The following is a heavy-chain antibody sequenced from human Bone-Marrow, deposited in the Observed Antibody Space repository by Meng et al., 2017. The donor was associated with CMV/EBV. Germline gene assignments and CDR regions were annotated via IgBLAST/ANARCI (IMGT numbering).Heavy chain of an antibody. Sequence: SETLSLTCTVSGGSISSSSYYWGWIRQPPGKGLEWIGSIYYSGSTYYNPSLKSRVTISVDTSKNQFSLKLSSVTAADTAVYYCAKGALAAAGLIDYWGQGTLVTVSS. CDR3: AKGALAAAGLIDY. CDR1: GGSISSSSYY. J-gene: IGHJ4*02. V-gene: IGHV4-39*07. CDR2: IYYSGST. D-gene: IGHD6-13*01.